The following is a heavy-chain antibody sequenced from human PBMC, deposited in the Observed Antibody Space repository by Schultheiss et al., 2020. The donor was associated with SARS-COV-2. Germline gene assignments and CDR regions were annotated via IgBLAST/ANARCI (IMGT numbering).Heavy chain of an antibody. Sequence: GGSLRLSCAASGFTFTNYAMSWVRQAPGKGLEWVSSLSGSDDDTYYADSVKGRFTISGDNSKNTVYLQMNSLRAEDTALYYCWGYYYDNNDNYNGGYWGQGTLVTVSS. CDR2: LSGSDDDT. J-gene: IGHJ4*02. CDR1: GFTFTNYA. CDR3: WGYYYDNNDNYNGGY. D-gene: IGHD3-22*01. V-gene: IGHV3-23*01.